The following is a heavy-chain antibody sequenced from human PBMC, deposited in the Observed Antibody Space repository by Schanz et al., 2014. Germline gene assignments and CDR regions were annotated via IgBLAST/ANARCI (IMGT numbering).Heavy chain of an antibody. CDR3: AKGSMAARPLLPTDYYFYGTDI. Sequence: QVQLVESGGGVVRPGRSLRLSCAASGFTFNNYGMHWVCQAPGKGLEWVAVIWYDGTDRYYADSVKGRFTISRDNSKNTLYLQMNSLRAEDTAVYYCAKGSMAARPLLPTDYYFYGTDIWGQGTTVTVSS. D-gene: IGHD6-6*01. CDR1: GFTFNNYG. J-gene: IGHJ6*02. V-gene: IGHV3-33*06. CDR2: IWYDGTDR.